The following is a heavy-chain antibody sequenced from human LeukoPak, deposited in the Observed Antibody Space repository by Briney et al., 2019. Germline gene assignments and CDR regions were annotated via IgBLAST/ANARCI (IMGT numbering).Heavy chain of an antibody. J-gene: IGHJ4*02. CDR3: ATLRGLKHIVVVTAMDFDY. Sequence: GASVKVSCKASGYTFTSYGISWVRQAPGQGLEWMGWISAYNGNTNYAQKLQGRVTMTTDTSTSTAYMELRSLRSDDTAVYYCATLRGLKHIVVVTAMDFDYWGQGTLVTVSS. CDR2: ISAYNGNT. CDR1: GYTFTSYG. D-gene: IGHD2-21*02. V-gene: IGHV1-18*01.